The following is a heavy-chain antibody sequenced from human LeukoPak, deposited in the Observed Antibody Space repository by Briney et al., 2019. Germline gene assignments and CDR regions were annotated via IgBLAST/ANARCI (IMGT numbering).Heavy chain of an antibody. CDR1: GFTFDDYA. CDR3: ARGARKGDDYGGYFDY. D-gene: IGHD4-23*01. V-gene: IGHV3-9*01. J-gene: IGHJ4*02. CDR2: INWNSDSI. Sequence: GGSLRLSCAVSGFTFDDYAMHWVRQVPGKGLEWVSGINWNSDSIGYADSVKGRFTTSRDNAKNSLYLQMNSLRAEDTAVYYCARGARKGDDYGGYFDYWGQGTLVTVSS.